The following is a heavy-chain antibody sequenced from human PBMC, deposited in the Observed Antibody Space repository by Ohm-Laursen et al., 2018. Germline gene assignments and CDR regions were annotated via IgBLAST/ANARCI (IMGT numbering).Heavy chain of an antibody. CDR3: ARVKQWLIYAFDI. V-gene: IGHV4-34*01. D-gene: IGHD6-19*01. CDR2: INHSGST. Sequence: SETLSLTWPVYGGSFSGYYWSWIRQPPGKGLEWIGEINHSGSTNYNPSLKSRVTISVDTSKNQFSLKLSSVTAADTAVYYCARVKQWLIYAFDIWGQGTMVTVSS. CDR1: GGSFSGYY. J-gene: IGHJ3*02.